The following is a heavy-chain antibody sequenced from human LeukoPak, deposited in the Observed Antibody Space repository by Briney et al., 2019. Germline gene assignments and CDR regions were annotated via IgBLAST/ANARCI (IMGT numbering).Heavy chain of an antibody. D-gene: IGHD2-2*01. Sequence: SETLSLTRTVSGGSMSSYYWSWIRQPPGKGLEWIGYIFYSGSSTNYNPSLKSRVTISVDTSKNQFSLILSSVTAADTAVYYCARDKKGDSCYDCWGQGTLVTVSS. CDR2: IFYSGSST. V-gene: IGHV4-59*01. CDR3: ARDKKGDSCYDC. CDR1: GGSMSSYY. J-gene: IGHJ4*02.